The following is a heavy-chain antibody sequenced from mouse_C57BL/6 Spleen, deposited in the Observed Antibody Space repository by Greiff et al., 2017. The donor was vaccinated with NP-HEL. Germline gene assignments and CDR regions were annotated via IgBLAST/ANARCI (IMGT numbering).Heavy chain of an antibody. V-gene: IGHV5-16*01. CDR3: ARAPALLGYAMDY. J-gene: IGHJ4*01. CDR2: INYDGSST. Sequence: EVKLMESEGGLVQPGSSMKLSCTASGFTFSDYYMAWVRQVPEKGLEWVANINYDGSSTYYLDSLKSRFIISRDNAKNILYLQMSSLKSEDTATYYCARAPALLGYAMDYWGQGTSVTVSS. D-gene: IGHD4-1*01. CDR1: GFTFSDYY.